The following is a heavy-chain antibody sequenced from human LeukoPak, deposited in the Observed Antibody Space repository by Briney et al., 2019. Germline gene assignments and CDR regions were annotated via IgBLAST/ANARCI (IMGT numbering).Heavy chain of an antibody. D-gene: IGHD4-11*01. Sequence: PGGSLRLSCAASGFTVSSNYMSWVRQAPGKGLEWVSVIYTGGSTYYADSVKGRFTISRDNSKNTLYLQMDSLRAEDTAVYYCARDPLSHNSNWRPYYFDCWGQGTLVTVSS. CDR1: GFTVSSNY. J-gene: IGHJ4*02. CDR3: ARDPLSHNSNWRPYYFDC. V-gene: IGHV3-66*01. CDR2: IYTGGST.